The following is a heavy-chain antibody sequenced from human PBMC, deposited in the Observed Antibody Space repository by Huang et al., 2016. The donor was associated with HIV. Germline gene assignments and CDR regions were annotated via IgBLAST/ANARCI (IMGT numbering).Heavy chain of an antibody. J-gene: IGHJ4*02. V-gene: IGHV1-2*02. CDR3: ARDWSFGSSTSPAD. CDR2: INPKRGGT. CDR1: N. D-gene: IGHD6-6*01. Sequence: QVQLVQSGAEVKNPGASVRVSCKASNIHWVRQAPGQGLEWMGWINPKRGGTIDAQRFQGRITMTRDTTISTVHMDLRRIQSDDTAGYFCARDWSFGSSTSPADWGQGTLVTVSS.